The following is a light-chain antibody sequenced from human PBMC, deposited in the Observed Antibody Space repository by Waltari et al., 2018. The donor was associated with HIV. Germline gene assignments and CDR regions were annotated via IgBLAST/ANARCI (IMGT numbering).Light chain of an antibody. J-gene: IGKJ4*01. CDR2: AAS. Sequence: AIRMTQSPSPFSASTGDRVTITCRASQGISSYLAWYQQKPGKAPKLLIYAASTLQSGVPSRFSGSGSGTDFTLTISCLQSEDFATYYCQQYYSTPLTFGGGTKVEIK. V-gene: IGKV1-8*01. CDR3: QQYYSTPLT. CDR1: QGISSY.